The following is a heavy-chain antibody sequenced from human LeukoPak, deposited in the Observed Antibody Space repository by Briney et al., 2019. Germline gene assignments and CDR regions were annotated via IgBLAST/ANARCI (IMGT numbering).Heavy chain of an antibody. V-gene: IGHV3-30*18. CDR1: GFTFSSYW. CDR3: ANSIRFYCSGGSCSGDGFAY. Sequence: GGSLRLSCAASGFTFSSYWMSWVRQAPGKGLEWVAVISYDGIDKYYADSVKGRFTISRDNSKNTMYLQVNSLRAEDTAVYYCANSIRFYCSGGSCSGDGFAYWGQGTLVTVSS. J-gene: IGHJ4*02. CDR2: ISYDGIDK. D-gene: IGHD2-15*01.